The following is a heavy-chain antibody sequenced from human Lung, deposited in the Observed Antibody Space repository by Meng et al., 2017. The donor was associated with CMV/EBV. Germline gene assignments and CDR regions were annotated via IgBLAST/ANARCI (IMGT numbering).Heavy chain of an antibody. D-gene: IGHD4-23*01. Sequence: GGSLRLXXAASGFTFDDYAMHWVRQAPGKGLEWVSLISWDGGSTYYADSVKGRFTISRDNSKNSLYLHMNSLRAEDTALYYCAKDADGGKGYYYYGMDVWGQGXTVTVSS. CDR3: AKDADGGKGYYYYGMDV. CDR2: ISWDGGST. J-gene: IGHJ6*02. CDR1: GFTFDDYA. V-gene: IGHV3-43D*03.